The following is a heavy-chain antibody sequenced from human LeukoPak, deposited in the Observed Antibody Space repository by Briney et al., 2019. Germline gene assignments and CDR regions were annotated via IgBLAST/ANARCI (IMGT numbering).Heavy chain of an antibody. D-gene: IGHD3-16*01. CDR3: ARDWGYYYYYGMDV. CDR1: GFTFSSHW. V-gene: IGHV3-21*01. Sequence: GGSLRLSCAASGFTFSSHWMHWVRQAPGKGLEWVSSISSSSSYIYYADSVKGRFTISRDNAKNSLYLQMNSLRAEDTAVYYCARDWGYYYYYGMDVWGQGTTVTVSS. CDR2: ISSSSSYI. J-gene: IGHJ6*02.